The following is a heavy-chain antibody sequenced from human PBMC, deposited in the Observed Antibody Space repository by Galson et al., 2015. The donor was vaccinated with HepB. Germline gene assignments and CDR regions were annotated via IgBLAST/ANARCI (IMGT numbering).Heavy chain of an antibody. Sequence: SLRLSCAASEFTFSSYSMNWVRQAPGKGLEWVSYISGSSSTIYYADSVKGRFTISRDNSKNTLYLQMDSLRAEDTAVYYCARDGNLRNYYYYGMDVWGQGTTVTVSS. CDR2: ISGSSSTI. CDR3: ARDGNLRNYYYYGMDV. V-gene: IGHV3-48*01. CDR1: EFTFSSYS. D-gene: IGHD4-23*01. J-gene: IGHJ6*02.